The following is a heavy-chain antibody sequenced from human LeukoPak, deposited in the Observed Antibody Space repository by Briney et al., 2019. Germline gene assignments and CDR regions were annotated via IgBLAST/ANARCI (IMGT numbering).Heavy chain of an antibody. CDR3: ARAHRGSGYSFEY. D-gene: IGHD3-3*01. V-gene: IGHV3-48*04. CDR1: GFMFRSYS. CDR2: SSSSSSTI. Sequence: PGGSLRLSCAASGFMFRSYSVNWVRQAPGKGLEWVSYSSSSSSTIFYADSVKGRFNISRDNAKNSVHLQMNRLSAEDTAVYYCARAHRGSGYSFEYWGQGSLVTVSS. J-gene: IGHJ4*02.